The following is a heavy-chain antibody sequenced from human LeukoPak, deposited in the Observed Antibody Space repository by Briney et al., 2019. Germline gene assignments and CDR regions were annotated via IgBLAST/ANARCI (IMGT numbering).Heavy chain of an antibody. CDR3: ARKPRPYSSGWYYFDY. Sequence: PGESLKISCQGSGYSFTNYWIGRVRQMPGKGLEWMGIIYPGDSDTRYSPSFQGQVTISVDKSISTAYLQWSSLKASDTAMYYCARKPRPYSSGWYYFDYWGQGALVTVSS. J-gene: IGHJ4*02. V-gene: IGHV5-51*01. CDR1: GYSFTNYW. CDR2: IYPGDSDT. D-gene: IGHD6-19*01.